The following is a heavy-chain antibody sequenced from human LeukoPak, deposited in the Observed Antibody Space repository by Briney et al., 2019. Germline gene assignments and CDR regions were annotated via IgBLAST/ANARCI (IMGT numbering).Heavy chain of an antibody. J-gene: IGHJ4*02. CDR1: GFTFSDYS. CDR2: ITGTTYI. Sequence: GGSLRLSCAASGFTFSDYSMNWVRQAPGRGLEWVSSITGTTYIYYAESVKGRFTISRDNSKNTLYLQMNSLRAEDTAVYYCAKDGAYGDYADYWGQGTLVTVSS. CDR3: AKDGAYGDYADY. V-gene: IGHV3-21*04. D-gene: IGHD4-17*01.